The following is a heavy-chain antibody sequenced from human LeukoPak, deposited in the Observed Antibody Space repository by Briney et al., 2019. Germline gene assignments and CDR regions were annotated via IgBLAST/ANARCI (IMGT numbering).Heavy chain of an antibody. J-gene: IGHJ4*02. CDR2: ISSSGSSI. V-gene: IGHV3-21*01. CDR1: GFTFSSYS. D-gene: IGHD6-13*01. CDR3: TRGSSWPDY. Sequence: GGSLRLSCAASGFTFSSYSMNWVRQAPGKGLEWVSSISSSGSSIYYADSVKGRFTISRDNANNSLYLQMDSLRAEDTAVYYCTRGSSWPDYWGQGTLVTVSS.